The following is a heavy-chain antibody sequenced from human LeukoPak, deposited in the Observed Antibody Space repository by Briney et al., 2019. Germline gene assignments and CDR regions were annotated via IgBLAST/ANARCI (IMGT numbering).Heavy chain of an antibody. CDR2: IWYDGSNK. Sequence: GRSLRLSCAASGFTFSSYGMHWVRQAPGKGLEWVAVIWYDGSNKYYADSVKGRFTISRDNSKNTLYLQMNSLRAEDTAVYYCAWKSHSTSGDAFDIWGQGTMVTVSS. CDR3: AWKSHSTSGDAFDI. D-gene: IGHD1-1*01. V-gene: IGHV3-33*01. J-gene: IGHJ3*02. CDR1: GFTFSSYG.